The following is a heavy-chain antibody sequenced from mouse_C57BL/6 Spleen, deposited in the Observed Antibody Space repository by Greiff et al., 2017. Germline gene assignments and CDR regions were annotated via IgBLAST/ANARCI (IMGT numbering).Heavy chain of an antibody. D-gene: IGHD1-1*01. J-gene: IGHJ3*01. Sequence: QVQLQQPGAELVKPGASVKLSCKASGYTFTSYWMHWVKQRPGQGLEWIGMIHPNSGSTNYNEKFKSKATLTVDKSSSTAYMELSSLTSEDSAVYYCARGDYYGEGFAYWGQGTLVTVSA. CDR3: ARGDYYGEGFAY. CDR2: IHPNSGST. V-gene: IGHV1-64*01. CDR1: GYTFTSYW.